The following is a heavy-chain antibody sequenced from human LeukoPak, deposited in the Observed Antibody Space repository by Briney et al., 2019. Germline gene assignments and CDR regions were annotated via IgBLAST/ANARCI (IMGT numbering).Heavy chain of an antibody. CDR1: GITFSSYT. D-gene: IGHD1-26*01. CDR3: ARDKVVGPTKFDS. CDR2: ITSSSSYI. J-gene: IGHJ5*01. V-gene: IGHV3-21*01. Sequence: GGSLRLSCAASGITFSSYTMNWVRQAPGKGLEWVSSITSSSSYIYYADSVKGRFTISRDNAKNSVYLHMNSLRAEDTAVYYCARDKVVGPTKFDSWGQGTLVTVSS.